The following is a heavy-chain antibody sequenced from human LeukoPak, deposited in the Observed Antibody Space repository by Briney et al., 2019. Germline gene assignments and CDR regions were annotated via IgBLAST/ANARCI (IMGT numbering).Heavy chain of an antibody. CDR2: IYHSGST. Sequence: SETLSLTCTVSGGSISSGGYYWSWIRQPPGKGLEWIGYIYHSGSTYYNPSLKSRVTISVDRSKNQFSLKLSSVTAADTAVYYCARDTHDYDAFDIWGQGTMVTVSS. J-gene: IGHJ3*02. CDR3: ARDTHDYDAFDI. D-gene: IGHD4-11*01. CDR1: GGSISSGGYY. V-gene: IGHV4-30-2*01.